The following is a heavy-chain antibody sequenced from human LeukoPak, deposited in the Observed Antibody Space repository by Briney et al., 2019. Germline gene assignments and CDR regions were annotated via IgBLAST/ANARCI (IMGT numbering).Heavy chain of an antibody. Sequence: GRSLRLSCAASGFNFDDFAMHWVRQAPGKGLEWVSGLSWNGADILYADSVKGRFTISRDNAKNSLYLQMNSLRTEDMALYYCVKGYCGTTSCYTNVFERWGQGTMVTVSP. V-gene: IGHV3-9*03. CDR2: LSWNGADI. CDR1: GFNFDDFA. J-gene: IGHJ3*02. CDR3: VKGYCGTTSCYTNVFER. D-gene: IGHD2-2*02.